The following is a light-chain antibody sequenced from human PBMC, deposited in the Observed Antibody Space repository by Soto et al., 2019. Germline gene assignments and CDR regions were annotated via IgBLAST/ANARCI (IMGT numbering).Light chain of an antibody. CDR1: QGISSD. V-gene: IGKV1-9*01. CDR2: AAS. Sequence: DIQLTQSPSFLSASVGDRVTITCRASQGISSDLTWYQQKPGQAPKLLIYAASTLQSGVPSKFSGSGSGTEFTLTISSLLPEDFATYYCQRLNSYPPTFGQGTKVDIK. CDR3: QRLNSYPPT. J-gene: IGKJ1*01.